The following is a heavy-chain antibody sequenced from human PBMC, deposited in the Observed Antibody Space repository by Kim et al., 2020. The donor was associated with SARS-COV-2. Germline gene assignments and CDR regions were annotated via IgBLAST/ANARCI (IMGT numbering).Heavy chain of an antibody. V-gene: IGHV4-39*01. Sequence: NTYYNPSLRGRVTISVDASKNQFSLNLRSVTAADTAVYFCQRSDSGMVVDYWGQGTLVTVSS. CDR3: QRSDSGMVVDY. D-gene: IGHD2-8*01. J-gene: IGHJ4*02. CDR2: NT.